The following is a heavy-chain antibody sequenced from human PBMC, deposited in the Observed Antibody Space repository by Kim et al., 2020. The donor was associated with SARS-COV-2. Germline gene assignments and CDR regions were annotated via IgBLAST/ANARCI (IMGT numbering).Heavy chain of an antibody. D-gene: IGHD3-22*01. V-gene: IGHV3-48*03. J-gene: IGHJ6*02. CDR1: GFTFSSYE. Sequence: GGSLRLSCAASGFTFSSYEMNWVRQAPGKGLEWVSYISSSGSTIYYADSVKGRFTISRDNAKNSLYLQMNSLRAEDTAVYYCARDKRGYYYDSSGYPNYYYYGMDVWGQGTTVTVSS. CDR3: ARDKRGYYYDSSGYPNYYYYGMDV. CDR2: ISSSGSTI.